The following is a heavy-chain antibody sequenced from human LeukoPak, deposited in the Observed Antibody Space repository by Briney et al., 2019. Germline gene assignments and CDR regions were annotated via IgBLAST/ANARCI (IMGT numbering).Heavy chain of an antibody. V-gene: IGHV3-43*02. CDR2: TSGDGTGT. CDR1: GFTFAAYA. Sequence: PGGSLRLSCAASGFTFAAYAMHWVRHAPGKGLEWVSLTSGDGTGTYYADSVKGRFTISRDNSKNSLYLQMNSLRTEDSALYYCARASPRGWYLWNYYFDYWGQGSLVTVSS. J-gene: IGHJ4*02. D-gene: IGHD1-7*01. CDR3: ARASPRGWYLWNYYFDY.